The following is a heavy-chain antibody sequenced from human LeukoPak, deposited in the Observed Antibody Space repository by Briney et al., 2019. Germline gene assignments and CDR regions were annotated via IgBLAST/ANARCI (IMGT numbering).Heavy chain of an antibody. J-gene: IGHJ6*02. V-gene: IGHV3-23*01. CDR1: GFTFRSYA. CDR3: AITLEDYYYGMDV. Sequence: PGGSLRLSCAASGFTFRSYAMSWVRQAPGKGLEWVSAISGSGGSTYYADSVKGRFTISRDNSKNTLYLQMNSLRAEDTAVYYCAITLEDYYYGMDVWGQGTTVTVSS. CDR2: ISGSGGST.